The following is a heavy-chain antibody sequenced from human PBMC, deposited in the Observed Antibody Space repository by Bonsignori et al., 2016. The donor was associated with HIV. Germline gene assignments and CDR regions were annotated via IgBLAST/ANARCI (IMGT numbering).Heavy chain of an antibody. D-gene: IGHD3-9*01. Sequence: QVQLQESGPGLVKPSETLSLTCTVSGGSMGDFYWSWIRQPAGKRLEWIGRMYTTGSTDYNPSLRRRVTMSVDTSKNQFSLKLRSVTAADTAYYYCARVLTGHYNTFELWGPGTLVTVSS. CDR1: GGSMGDFY. V-gene: IGHV4-4*07. CDR2: MYTTGST. CDR3: ARVLTGHYNTFEL. J-gene: IGHJ4*02.